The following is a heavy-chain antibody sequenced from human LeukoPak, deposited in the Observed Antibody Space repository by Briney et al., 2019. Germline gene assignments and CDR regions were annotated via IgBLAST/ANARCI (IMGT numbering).Heavy chain of an antibody. CDR3: ARVSLGAAAGTSR. J-gene: IGHJ4*02. CDR2: ISSSSSYI. V-gene: IGHV3-21*01. D-gene: IGHD6-13*01. Sequence: GGSLRLSRAASGFTFSSYNMNWVRQAPGKGLEWVSSISSSSSYIYYTDSVKGRFTISRDNAKNSLYLQMNSLRADDTAIYYCARVSLGAAAGTSRWGQGTLVTVSS. CDR1: GFTFSSYN.